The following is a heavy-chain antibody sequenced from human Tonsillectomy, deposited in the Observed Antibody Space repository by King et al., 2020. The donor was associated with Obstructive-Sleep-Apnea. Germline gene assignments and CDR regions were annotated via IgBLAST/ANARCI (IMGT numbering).Heavy chain of an antibody. D-gene: IGHD6-13*01. Sequence: VQLVESGGGVVQPGRSLRLSCAASGFTFSNYGMHWVRHTPGKGLEWVAVTSFYGTTTYYVDSGKGRFTISRDNSKNTLYLHMNRLRGDDTALYYCAKAPNSSWKLRYFDLWGRGTLVTVSS. J-gene: IGHJ2*01. CDR1: GFTFSNYG. CDR2: TSFYGTTT. CDR3: AKAPNSSWKLRYFDL. V-gene: IGHV3-30*18.